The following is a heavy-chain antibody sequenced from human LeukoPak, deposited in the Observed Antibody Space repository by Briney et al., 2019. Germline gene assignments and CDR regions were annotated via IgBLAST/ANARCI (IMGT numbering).Heavy chain of an antibody. CDR1: GGTFSSYA. CDR2: IIPIFGTA. J-gene: IGHJ6*04. Sequence: SVKVSCKASGGTFSSYAISWVRQAPGQGLEWMGGIIPIFGTANYAQKFQGRVTITADKSTSTAYMELSSLRSEDTAVYYCARDSDDILTGYYSGSADYYYYYYGMDVWGKGTTVTVSS. V-gene: IGHV1-69*06. D-gene: IGHD3-9*01. CDR3: ARDSDDILTGYYSGSADYYYYYYGMDV.